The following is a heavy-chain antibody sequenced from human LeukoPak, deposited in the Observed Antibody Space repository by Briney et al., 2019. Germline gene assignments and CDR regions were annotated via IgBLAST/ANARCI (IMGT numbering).Heavy chain of an antibody. CDR2: IYYSGST. Sequence: PSETLSLTCTVSGGSISSSSYYWGWIRQPPGKGLEWIGSIYYSGSTYYNPSLKSRVTISVDTSKNQFSLKLSSVTAADTAVYYCARHRYDFWSGYFRPNWFDPWGQGTLVTVSS. CDR3: ARHRYDFWSGYFRPNWFDP. V-gene: IGHV4-39*01. D-gene: IGHD3-3*01. J-gene: IGHJ5*02. CDR1: GGSISSSSYY.